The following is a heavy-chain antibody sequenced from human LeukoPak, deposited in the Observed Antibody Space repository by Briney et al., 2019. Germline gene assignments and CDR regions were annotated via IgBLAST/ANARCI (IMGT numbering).Heavy chain of an antibody. V-gene: IGHV1-24*01. Sequence: ASVKVSCKASGGTFSSYAISWVRQAPGKGLEWMGGFDPEDGETIYAQKFQGRVTMTEDTSTDTAYMELSSLRSEDTAVYYCATVDRRYCSSTSCYIFDPWGQGTLVTVSS. CDR2: FDPEDGET. CDR3: ATVDRRYCSSTSCYIFDP. CDR1: GGTFSSYA. D-gene: IGHD2-2*01. J-gene: IGHJ5*02.